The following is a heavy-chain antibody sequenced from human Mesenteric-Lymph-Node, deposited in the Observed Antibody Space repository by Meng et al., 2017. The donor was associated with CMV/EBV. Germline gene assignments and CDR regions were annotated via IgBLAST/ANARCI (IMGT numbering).Heavy chain of an antibody. Sequence: QLQLQEPGTGLVKPQETLSLSCIVSGDSISNSTYYWTWIRQPPGKGLEWIGSVHHSGTTYYNPSLKGRLTISVDTSANLFSLRLTTVTAADTATYYCARRGNYDSDYSEYWGQGTLVTVSS. CDR2: VHHSGTT. CDR1: GDSISNSTYY. J-gene: IGHJ4*02. V-gene: IGHV4-39*01. D-gene: IGHD3-22*01. CDR3: ARRGNYDSDYSEY.